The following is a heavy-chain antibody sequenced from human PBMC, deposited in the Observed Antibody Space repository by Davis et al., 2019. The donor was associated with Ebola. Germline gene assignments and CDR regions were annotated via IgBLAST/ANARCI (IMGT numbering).Heavy chain of an antibody. CDR1: GFTFSSYG. CDR2: IWYDGSNK. J-gene: IGHJ4*02. D-gene: IGHD2-21*01. Sequence: GGSLRLSCAASGFTFSSYGMHWVRQAPGKGLEWVAVIWYDGSNKYYADSVKGRFTISRDNAKNSLYLQMNSLRAEDTAVYYCARGRDIVVVIAFYYFDYWGQGTLVTVSS. CDR3: ARGRDIVVVIAFYYFDY. V-gene: IGHV3-33*01.